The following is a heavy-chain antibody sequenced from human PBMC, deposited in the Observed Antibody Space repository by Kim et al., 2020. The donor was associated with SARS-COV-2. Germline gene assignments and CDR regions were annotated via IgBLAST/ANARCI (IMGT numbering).Heavy chain of an antibody. J-gene: IGHJ4*02. CDR1: GDSISGYY. Sequence: SETLSLTCTVSGDSISGYYWTWIWQPAGKGLEWIGRIYATGTTNYNPSLKSRVTMSVDTSSNQSSLKLTSVTTADTAVYFCSRHAHSTYFDYWGQGALV. V-gene: IGHV4-4*07. CDR2: IYATGTT. CDR3: SRHAHSTYFDY. D-gene: IGHD2-2*01.